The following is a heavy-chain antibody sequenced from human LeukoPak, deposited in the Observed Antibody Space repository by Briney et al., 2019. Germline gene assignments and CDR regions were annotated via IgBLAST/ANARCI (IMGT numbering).Heavy chain of an antibody. Sequence: PGGSLTLSCVASGFTFSSYAMNWVRQAPGKGLEWVSSISSSNHMYYTDSVKGRFTISRDNAKNSLSLQMNSLRGEDTAVYYCAREDCSSVRCYGAADYRGQGTLVTVSS. V-gene: IGHV3-69-1*01. CDR3: AREDCSSVRCYGAADY. D-gene: IGHD2-2*01. CDR2: ISSSNHM. J-gene: IGHJ4*02. CDR1: GFTFSSYA.